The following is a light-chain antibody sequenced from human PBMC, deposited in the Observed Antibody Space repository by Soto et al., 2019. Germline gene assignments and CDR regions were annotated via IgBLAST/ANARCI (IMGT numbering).Light chain of an antibody. Sequence: QSALTQPPSVSGSPGQSVTISCTGTSSDVGSYNRVSWYQQPPGTAPILMIYEVSNRPSAVPDRFSGSKSGNTAALTISGLQADDEADYYCSSYTSISTYVFGTGTKLTVL. V-gene: IGLV2-18*02. CDR2: EVS. CDR1: SSDVGSYNR. J-gene: IGLJ1*01. CDR3: SSYTSISTYV.